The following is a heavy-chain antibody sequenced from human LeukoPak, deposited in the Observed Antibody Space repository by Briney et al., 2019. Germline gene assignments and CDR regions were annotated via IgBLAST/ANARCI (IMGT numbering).Heavy chain of an antibody. J-gene: IGHJ3*02. V-gene: IGHV3-23*01. CDR3: ARRGGSRGWGAFDI. CDR2: ISGTADKT. Sequence: GGSLRLSCAASGFTFTNYAMCWVRQAPGKGLEWVSCISGTADKTYDSDSMKGRFTISRDNSKTTLSLQMNSLRVEDTAIYYCARRGGSRGWGAFDIWGQGTIATVSS. D-gene: IGHD6-19*01. CDR1: GFTFTNYA.